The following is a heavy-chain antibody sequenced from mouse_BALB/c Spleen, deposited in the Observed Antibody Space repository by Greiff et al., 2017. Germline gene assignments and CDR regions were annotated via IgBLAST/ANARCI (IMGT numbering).Heavy chain of an antibody. Sequence: QVQLQQSGAELAKPGASVKMSCKASGYTFTSYWMHWVKQRPGQGLEWIGYINPSTGYTEYNQKFKDKATLTADKSSSTAYMQLSSLTSEDSAVYYCASRTVVVHFDYWGQGTTLTVSS. V-gene: IGHV1-7*01. D-gene: IGHD1-1*01. CDR3: ASRTVVVHFDY. J-gene: IGHJ2*01. CDR2: INPSTGYT. CDR1: GYTFTSYW.